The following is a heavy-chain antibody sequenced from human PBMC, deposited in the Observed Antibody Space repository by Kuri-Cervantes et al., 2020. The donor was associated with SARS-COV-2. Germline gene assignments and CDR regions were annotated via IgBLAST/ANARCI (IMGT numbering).Heavy chain of an antibody. CDR3: ARGDYYDSSGYYFRFFDY. V-gene: IGHV4-59*01. CDR2: IYYSGST. J-gene: IGHJ4*02. D-gene: IGHD3-22*01. CDR1: GGSIGSYY. Sequence: SETLSLTCTVSGGSIGSYYWSWIRQPPGKGLEWIGYIYYSGSTNYNPSLKSRVTISVDTSKNQFSLKLSSVTAADTAVYYCARGDYYDSSGYYFRFFDYWGQGTLVTVSS.